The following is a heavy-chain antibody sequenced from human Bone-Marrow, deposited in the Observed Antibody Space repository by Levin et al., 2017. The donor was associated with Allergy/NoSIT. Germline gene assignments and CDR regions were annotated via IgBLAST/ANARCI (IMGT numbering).Heavy chain of an antibody. CDR1: GGSVRSGSYN. D-gene: IGHD4-17*01. V-gene: IGHV4-61*01. CDR2: IYYTGSP. Sequence: PSETLSLTCTVSGGSVRSGSYNWNWIRQPPGKRLEWIGYIYYTGSPNYNPSLKSRVSISVHRSKNQFSLSLTSVTAADTAVYYCARDGGGFYGDSYLDMRGQGILVTVSS. J-gene: IGHJ4*02. CDR3: ARDGGGFYGDSYLDM.